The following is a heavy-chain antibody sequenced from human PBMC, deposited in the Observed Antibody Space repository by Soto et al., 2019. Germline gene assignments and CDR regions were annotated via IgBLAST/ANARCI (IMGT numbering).Heavy chain of an antibody. J-gene: IGHJ4*02. CDR3: ARYTRYYDSSGYSAFFDY. CDR2: IYYSGST. V-gene: IGHV4-59*01. D-gene: IGHD3-22*01. Sequence: SETLSLTCTVSGGSISSYYWSWIRQPPGKGLEWIGYIYYSGSTNYNPSLTSRVTISVDTSKNQFSLTLSSVTAADTAVYYCARYTRYYDSSGYSAFFDYWGQGTLVTVSS. CDR1: GGSISSYY.